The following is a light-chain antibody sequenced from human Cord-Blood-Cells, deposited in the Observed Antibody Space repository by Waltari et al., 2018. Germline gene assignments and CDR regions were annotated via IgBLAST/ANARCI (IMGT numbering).Light chain of an antibody. V-gene: IGKV4-1*01. Sequence: DIVMTQSPDSLAVSLGERATINCKSSQSVLYSSNNKNYLAWYQQKPGQPPKLLIYWASTRESGVPDRFSGSGSGTDFTRTISSLQAEDVAVYYCQQYYSTIFTFGPGTKVDIK. J-gene: IGKJ3*01. CDR1: QSVLYSSNNKNY. CDR2: WAS. CDR3: QQYYSTIFT.